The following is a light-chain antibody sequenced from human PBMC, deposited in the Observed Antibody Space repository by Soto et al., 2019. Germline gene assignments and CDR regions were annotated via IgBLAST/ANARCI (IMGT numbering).Light chain of an antibody. Sequence: EIVLTQSPGTLSLSPGERATLSCRASQSVASSHLAWYQPKPGQAPRLLFYGTSIRVSGIPDRFSGSGSGTDFTLTISRLEPEDFAVYYCQQYGSSPQTFGQGTKVEIK. V-gene: IGKV3-20*01. CDR1: QSVASSH. J-gene: IGKJ1*01. CDR3: QQYGSSPQT. CDR2: GTS.